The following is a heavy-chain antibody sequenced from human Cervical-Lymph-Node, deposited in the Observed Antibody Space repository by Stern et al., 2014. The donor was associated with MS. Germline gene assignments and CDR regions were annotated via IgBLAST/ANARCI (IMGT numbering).Heavy chain of an antibody. D-gene: IGHD1-1*01. CDR3: VHRTTWNTNWDAGWFDH. V-gene: IGHV2-5*02. CDR1: GFSIATSGVG. Sequence: QITLKESGPSLMTPTQTLALTCTFSGFSIATSGVGVGWIRQPPGRAPEWLAFIYWDDDKRYNPSLKGRLTISKDTSKNQVLLIMADMDPVDTATYYCVHRTTWNTNWDAGWFDHWGQGTLVTVSS. CDR2: IYWDDDK. J-gene: IGHJ5*02.